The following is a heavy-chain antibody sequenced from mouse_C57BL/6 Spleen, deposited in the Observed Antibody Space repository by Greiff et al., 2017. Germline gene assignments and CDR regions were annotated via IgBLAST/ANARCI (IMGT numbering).Heavy chain of an antibody. J-gene: IGHJ4*01. CDR2: IYPGDGDT. V-gene: IGHV1-82*01. CDR3: AKLGRWNAIDY. CDR1: GYAFSSSW. D-gene: IGHD4-1*01. Sequence: VKLVESGPELVKPGASVKISCKASGYAFSSSWMNWVKQRPGKGLEWIGRIYPGDGDTNYNGKFKGKATLTADKSSSTAYMQLSSLTSEDSAVYFCAKLGRWNAIDYWGQGTSVTVSS.